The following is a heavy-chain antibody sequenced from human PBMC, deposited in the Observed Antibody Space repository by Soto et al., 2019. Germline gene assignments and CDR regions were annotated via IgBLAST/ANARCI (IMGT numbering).Heavy chain of an antibody. D-gene: IGHD1-26*01. CDR2: ISAYNGNT. CDR3: ARTLPRSGSYPNWFDP. V-gene: IGHV1-18*01. CDR1: GYTFTSYG. J-gene: IGHJ5*02. Sequence: QVQLVQSGAEVKKPGASVKVSCKASGYTFTSYGISWVRQAPGQGLEWMGWISAYNGNTNYAQKLQGRVTMTTDTSTSTAYVELRSLRSDDTAVYYCARTLPRSGSYPNWFDPWGQGTLVTVSS.